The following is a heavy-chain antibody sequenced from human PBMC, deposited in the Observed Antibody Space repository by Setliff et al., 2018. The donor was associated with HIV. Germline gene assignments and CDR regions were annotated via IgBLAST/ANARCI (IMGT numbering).Heavy chain of an antibody. CDR2: SYSSGST. D-gene: IGHD3-22*01. J-gene: IGHJ4*02. CDR3: ARHYYTDPFDY. V-gene: IGHV4-59*08. Sequence: SETLSLTCTVSGGPISGYYWSWIRQSQGKGQDWIGYSYSSGSTDYNPSLKSRITISVDTSKNQFSLQLSSVTAADTAVYYCARHYYTDPFDYWGQGILVTVSS. CDR1: GGPISGYY.